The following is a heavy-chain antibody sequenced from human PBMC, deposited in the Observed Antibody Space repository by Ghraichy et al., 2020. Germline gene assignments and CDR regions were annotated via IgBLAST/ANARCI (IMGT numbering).Heavy chain of an antibody. CDR2: ITGDVGGT. J-gene: IGHJ3*02. CDR3: AMKYCSTSDCYVFAFDI. V-gene: IGHV3-23*01. Sequence: GGSLRLSCAASGFTFSSDAMSWVRQAPGKGLEWVSAITGDVGGTYYADSVKGRFPISRDNSKNTLYLQMNSLRAEDTALYYCAMKYCSTSDCYVFAFDIWGQGTMVTVSS. CDR1: GFTFSSDA. D-gene: IGHD2-2*01.